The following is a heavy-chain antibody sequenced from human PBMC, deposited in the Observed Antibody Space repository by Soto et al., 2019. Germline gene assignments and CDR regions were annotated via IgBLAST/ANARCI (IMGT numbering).Heavy chain of an antibody. J-gene: IGHJ4*02. CDR3: ARSDSGSYYYDY. CDR2: IIPIFGTA. CDR1: GCTFSSYA. V-gene: IGHV1-69*13. Sequence: GASVKVSCKASGCTFSSYAISWVRQAPGQGLEWMGGIIPIFGTANYAQKFQGRVTITADESTSTAYMELSSLRSEDTAVYYCARSDSGSYYYDYWGQGTLVTVSS. D-gene: IGHD1-26*01.